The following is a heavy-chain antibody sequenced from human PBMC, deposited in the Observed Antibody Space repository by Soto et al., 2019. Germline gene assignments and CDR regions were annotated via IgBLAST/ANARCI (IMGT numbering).Heavy chain of an antibody. D-gene: IGHD3-22*01. CDR2: IIPIFGTA. CDR1: GGTFSSYA. Sequence: ASVKVSCKASGGTFSSYAISWVRQAPGQGLEWMGGIIPIFGTANYAQKFQGRVTITADKSTSTAYMELSSLRSEDTAVYYCAREGRDYSDSSGYQTSAFDYWGQGTLVTVSS. V-gene: IGHV1-69*06. J-gene: IGHJ4*02. CDR3: AREGRDYSDSSGYQTSAFDY.